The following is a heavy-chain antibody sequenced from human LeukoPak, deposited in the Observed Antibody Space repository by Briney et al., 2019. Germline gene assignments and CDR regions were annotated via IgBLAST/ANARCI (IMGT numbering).Heavy chain of an antibody. CDR2: ISAYNGNT. J-gene: IGHJ3*02. Sequence: ASVKVSCKASGYTFTSYGISWVRQAPGQGLEWMGWISAYNGNTNYAQKLQGRVTMTTDTSTSTAYMELRSLRSDDTAVYYCARDGYYDSSGYYSDDAFDIWGQGTMVTVSS. CDR1: GYTFTSYG. D-gene: IGHD3-22*01. CDR3: ARDGYYDSSGYYSDDAFDI. V-gene: IGHV1-18*01.